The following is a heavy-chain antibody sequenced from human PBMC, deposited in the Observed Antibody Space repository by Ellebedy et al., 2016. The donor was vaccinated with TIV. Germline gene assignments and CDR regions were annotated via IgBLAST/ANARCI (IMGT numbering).Heavy chain of an antibody. CDR1: GYTFTSYY. D-gene: IGHD5-24*01. Sequence: AASVKVSCKASGYTFTSYYMHWVRQAPGQGLEWMGRINLSDGSTSYAQKFQGRVTMTRDTSTNTVYMELSSLRPEDTAVYYCARVMEMATTTYGMDVWGQGTTVTVSS. J-gene: IGHJ6*02. CDR2: INLSDGST. CDR3: ARVMEMATTTYGMDV. V-gene: IGHV1-46*01.